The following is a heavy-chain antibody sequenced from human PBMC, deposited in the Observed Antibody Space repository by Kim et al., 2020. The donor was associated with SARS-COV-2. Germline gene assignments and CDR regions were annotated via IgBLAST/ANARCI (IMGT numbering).Heavy chain of an antibody. V-gene: IGHV3-30*04. Sequence: GGSLRLSCAASGFTFSSYAMHWVRQAPGKGLEWVAVISYDGSNKYYADSVKGRFTISRDNSKNTLYLQMNSLRAEDTAVYYCATTLLTGYYKTSWYFDLWGRGTLVTVSS. D-gene: IGHD3-9*01. CDR3: ATTLLTGYYKTSWYFDL. CDR1: GFTFSSYA. CDR2: ISYDGSNK. J-gene: IGHJ2*01.